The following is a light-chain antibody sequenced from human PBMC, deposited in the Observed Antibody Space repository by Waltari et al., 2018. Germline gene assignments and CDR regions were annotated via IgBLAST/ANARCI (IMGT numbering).Light chain of an antibody. V-gene: IGLV2-18*02. J-gene: IGLJ2*01. Sequence: QSALTQPPSVSGSPGQSVTIPCTGTSSDVGSYNRVPWYPQPPGTAPKPLIYDVSSRPSGVPDRFSASKSGNTASLTISGLQAEDEADYYCSSYTSSSTVVFGGGTKLTVL. CDR3: SSYTSSSTVV. CDR2: DVS. CDR1: SSDVGSYNR.